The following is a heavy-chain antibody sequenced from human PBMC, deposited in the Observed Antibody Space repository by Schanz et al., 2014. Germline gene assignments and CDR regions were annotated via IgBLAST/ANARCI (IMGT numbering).Heavy chain of an antibody. Sequence: QLELQESGPGLVKPSETLSLTCTVSGGSITRKTYYWGWIRQPPGKGLEWIGSTHSSGNTYYNPSRGGRGPTPEATTKTHFSLGVGSVPAADTGVYYCAGLETGSGWYPPKYYYYGMDEWGQGTMVTVSS. V-gene: IGHV4-39*02. CDR1: GGSITRKTYY. D-gene: IGHD6-19*01. CDR2: THSSGNT. CDR3: AGLETGSGWYPPKYYYYGMDE. J-gene: IGHJ6*02.